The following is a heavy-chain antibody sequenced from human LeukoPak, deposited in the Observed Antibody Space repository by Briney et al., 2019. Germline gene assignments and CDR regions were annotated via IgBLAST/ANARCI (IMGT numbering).Heavy chain of an antibody. CDR1: GFTFSSYS. Sequence: GGSLRLSCAASGFTFSSYSMNWVRQAPGKGLEWVSYISSSSSTIYYADSVKGRFTISRDNAKNSLYLQMNSLRAEDTAVYYCARVGCSSTSCYIRDNWFDPWGQGTLVTVSS. J-gene: IGHJ5*02. V-gene: IGHV3-48*01. D-gene: IGHD2-2*01. CDR3: ARVGCSSTSCYIRDNWFDP. CDR2: ISSSSSTI.